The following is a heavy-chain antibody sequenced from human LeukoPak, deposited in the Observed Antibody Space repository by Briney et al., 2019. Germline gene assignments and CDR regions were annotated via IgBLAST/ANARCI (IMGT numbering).Heavy chain of an antibody. Sequence: SETLSLTCTVSGGSISSGIHYWSWIRQYPGKGLEWIGYIYYSGSTHYNPSLKSRVTMTIDTSKNHFSLKLSSVTAAAAAVYYCATSVAKKFDYWGQGTLVTVSS. V-gene: IGHV4-31*03. CDR2: IYYSGST. D-gene: IGHD5-12*01. CDR3: ATSVAKKFDY. CDR1: GGSISSGIHY. J-gene: IGHJ4*02.